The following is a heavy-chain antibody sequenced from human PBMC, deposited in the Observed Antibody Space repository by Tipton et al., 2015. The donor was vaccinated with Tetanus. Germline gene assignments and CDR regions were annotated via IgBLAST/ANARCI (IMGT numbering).Heavy chain of an antibody. CDR3: ARGPSVAYCSGGSCPVWFDP. CDR2: IYFNGST. Sequence: TLSLTCTVSGGSISAYYWSWIRQPPGKGLEWIGYIYFNGSTKYNPSLKSRVAISVDASKTQFSLKLGSVTAADTAVYYCARGPSVAYCSGGSCPVWFDPWGQGTLVTVSS. D-gene: IGHD2-15*01. J-gene: IGHJ5*02. CDR1: GGSISAYY. V-gene: IGHV4-59*01.